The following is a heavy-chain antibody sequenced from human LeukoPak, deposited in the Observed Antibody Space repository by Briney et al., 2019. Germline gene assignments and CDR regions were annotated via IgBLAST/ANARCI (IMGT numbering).Heavy chain of an antibody. Sequence: SETLSLTCTVSGGSINNYYWSWIRHPPGRRLEWIGYIYYSGSVSYNPSLKSRVTISVDTSKNQFSLRLTSMTAADTAVYYCARMPESTYGNTWPPFDYWGQGTLVTVSS. CDR2: IYYSGSV. D-gene: IGHD5-24*01. CDR3: ARMPESTYGNTWPPFDY. J-gene: IGHJ4*02. CDR1: GGSINNYY. V-gene: IGHV4-59*01.